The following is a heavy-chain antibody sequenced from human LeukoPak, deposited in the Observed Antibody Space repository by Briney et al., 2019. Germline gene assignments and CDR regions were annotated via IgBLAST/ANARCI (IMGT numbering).Heavy chain of an antibody. V-gene: IGHV3-30-3*01. J-gene: IGHJ4*02. D-gene: IGHD5-18*01. CDR3: ARVPTAMANG. CDR2: TSYDGSNK. Sequence: GGSLRLSCAASGFTFSSYAMHWVRQAPGKGLEWVAVTSYDGSNKYYADSVTGRFTISRDNSKNTLYLQMNSLRAEDTAVYYCARVPTAMANGWGQGTLVTVSS. CDR1: GFTFSSYA.